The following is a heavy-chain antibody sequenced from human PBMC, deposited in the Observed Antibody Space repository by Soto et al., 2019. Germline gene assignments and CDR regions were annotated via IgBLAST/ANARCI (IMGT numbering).Heavy chain of an antibody. CDR1: GGTFSSYA. J-gene: IGHJ3*02. V-gene: IGHV1-69*12. CDR2: IIPIFGTA. CDR3: ARESTVVTPGADAFDI. Sequence: QVQLVQSGAEVKKPGSSVKVSCKASGGTFSSYAISWVRQAPGQGLEWMGGIIPIFGTANYAQKFQGSVTITADEXTXXAYMELSSLRSEDTAVYYCARESTVVTPGADAFDIWGQGTMVTVSS. D-gene: IGHD4-17*01.